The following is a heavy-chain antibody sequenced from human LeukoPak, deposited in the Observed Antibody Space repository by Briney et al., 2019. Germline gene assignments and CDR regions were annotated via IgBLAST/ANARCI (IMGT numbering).Heavy chain of an antibody. CDR3: ARDGGPHYYDSSGYCDY. CDR2: ISYDGSNK. Sequence: GGSLRLSCAASGFTFSSYAMHWVRQAPGKGLEWVAVISYDGSNKYYADSVKGRFTISRDNSKNTLYLQMNSLRAEDTAVYYCARDGGPHYYDSSGYCDYWGQGTLVTVSS. J-gene: IGHJ4*02. D-gene: IGHD3-22*01. CDR1: GFTFSSYA. V-gene: IGHV3-30-3*01.